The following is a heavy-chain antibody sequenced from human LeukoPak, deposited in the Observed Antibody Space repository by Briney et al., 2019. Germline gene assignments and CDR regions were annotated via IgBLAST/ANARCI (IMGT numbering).Heavy chain of an antibody. D-gene: IGHD3-10*01. Sequence: ASVKDSCKVSGYTLTELSIHWVRQAPGKGLEWMGGFDPEYGETVYAQKFQGRVTMTEDTSTDTTYMDLSSLKSEDTAVYYCATFTRGGSGNIRPYNWLDPWGQGTLVTVSS. CDR3: ATFTRGGSGNIRPYNWLDP. J-gene: IGHJ5*02. V-gene: IGHV1-24*01. CDR2: FDPEYGET. CDR1: GYTLTELS.